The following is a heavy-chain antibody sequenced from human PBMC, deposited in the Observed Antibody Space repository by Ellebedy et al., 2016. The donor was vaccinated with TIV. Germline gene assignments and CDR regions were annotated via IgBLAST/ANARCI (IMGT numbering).Heavy chain of an antibody. V-gene: IGHV7-4-1*02. Sequence: AASVKVSCKASGYTFTDYAMIWVRQAPGQGLEWMGWINTQIGHPTYAQGLPGRFVFSLDTSVSTAYLQISSLKAEDSAVYYCAKVFWSGRSYSAMDVWGQGTTVTVSS. CDR3: AKVFWSGRSYSAMDV. J-gene: IGHJ6*02. D-gene: IGHD3-3*01. CDR2: INTQIGHP. CDR1: GYTFTDYA.